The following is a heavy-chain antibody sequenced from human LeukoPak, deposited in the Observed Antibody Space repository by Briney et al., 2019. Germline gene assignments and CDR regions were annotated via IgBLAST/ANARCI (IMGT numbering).Heavy chain of an antibody. D-gene: IGHD1-26*01. Sequence: PSETLSLTCTVSGGSISSYYWSWIRQPAGKGLEWIGRIYTSGSTNYNPSLKSRVTMSVDTSKNQFSLKLSSVTAADTAVYYCARVSKEQQFGSYYSFVYWGQGTLVTVSS. V-gene: IGHV4-4*07. CDR3: ARVSKEQQFGSYYSFVY. J-gene: IGHJ4*02. CDR1: GGSISSYY. CDR2: IYTSGST.